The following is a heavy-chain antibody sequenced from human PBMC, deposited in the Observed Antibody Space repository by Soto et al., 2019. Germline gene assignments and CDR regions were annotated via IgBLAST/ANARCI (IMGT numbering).Heavy chain of an antibody. D-gene: IGHD6-19*01. V-gene: IGHV3-21*04. J-gene: IGHJ4*02. Sequence: GSLRLSCAASGFTFSSYSMNWVRQAPGKGLEWVSSISSSSSYIYYAGSVKGRFTISRDNAKNSLYLQMNGLRADDTAVYFCAKRDSRFSSGFGNFDYWGQGTLVTVSS. CDR1: GFTFSSYS. CDR2: ISSSSSYI. CDR3: AKRDSRFSSGFGNFDY.